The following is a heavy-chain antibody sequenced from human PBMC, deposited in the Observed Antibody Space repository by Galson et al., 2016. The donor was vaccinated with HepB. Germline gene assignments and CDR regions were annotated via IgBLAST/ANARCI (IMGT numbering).Heavy chain of an antibody. CDR3: AREPFLDLDPNTRNNAFDI. D-gene: IGHD3/OR15-3a*01. CDR1: GFTFSSYT. CDR2: ISYGGRDK. J-gene: IGHJ3*02. V-gene: IGHV3-30*04. Sequence: SLRLSCAASGFTFSSYTMHWVRQAPGKGLEWVAVISYGGRDKYYADSVKGRSTISRDNSKITLYLQMDSLRAEDTAVYYCAREPFLDLDPNTRNNAFDIWGQGTMVTLSS.